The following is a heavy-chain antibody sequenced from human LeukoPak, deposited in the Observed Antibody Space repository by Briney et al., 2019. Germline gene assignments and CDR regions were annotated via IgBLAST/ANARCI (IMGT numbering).Heavy chain of an antibody. CDR2: MRGSGGDI. D-gene: IGHD1-26*01. CDR1: GFTLSDFY. Sequence: GGSLRLSCAASGFTLSDFYMGWIRQAPGKGLEGVAYMRGSGGDIYYADSVKGRFTISRDNAKNSLYLQMNSLRVEDTAVYYCARDREGYYFDYWGQGTLVTVSS. V-gene: IGHV3-11*04. CDR3: ARDREGYYFDY. J-gene: IGHJ4*02.